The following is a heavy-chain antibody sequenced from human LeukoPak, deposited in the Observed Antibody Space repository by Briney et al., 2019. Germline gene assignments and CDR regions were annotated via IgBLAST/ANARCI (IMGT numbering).Heavy chain of an antibody. J-gene: IGHJ3*02. CDR1: GFTFSGYA. Sequence: GGSLRLSCAASGFTFSGYAVSWVRQAPGKGLEWVSAISGSGGSTYDADSVKGRFTISRDNSKNTLYLQMNSLRAEDTAVYYCAITYGDYVLGGAFDIWGQGTMVTVSS. V-gene: IGHV3-23*01. CDR3: AITYGDYVLGGAFDI. CDR2: ISGSGGST. D-gene: IGHD4-17*01.